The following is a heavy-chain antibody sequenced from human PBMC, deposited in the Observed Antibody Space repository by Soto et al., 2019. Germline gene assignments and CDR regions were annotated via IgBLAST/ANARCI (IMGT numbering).Heavy chain of an antibody. V-gene: IGHV1-69*12. CDR1: GGTFSSYA. D-gene: IGHD3-10*01. Sequence: QVQLVQSGAEVKKPASSVKVSCKASGGTFSSYAISWVRQAPGQGLEWMGGIIPISGTATYAKKFQGRVTITEKDSTSTVYRELSSLRAEATAVYYCARGGGSRSYRYYGMDVWGQRTTVTVSS. J-gene: IGHJ6*02. CDR2: IIPISGTA. CDR3: ARGGGSRSYRYYGMDV.